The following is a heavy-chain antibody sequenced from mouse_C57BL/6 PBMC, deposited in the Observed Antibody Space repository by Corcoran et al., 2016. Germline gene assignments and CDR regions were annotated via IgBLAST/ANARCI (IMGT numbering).Heavy chain of an antibody. J-gene: IGHJ2*01. CDR3: ARGGIYYYGSSRYYFDY. D-gene: IGHD1-1*01. CDR1: GYTFTSYG. V-gene: IGHV1-81*01. Sequence: QVQLQQSGAELARPGASVKLSCKASGYTFTSYGISWVKQRTGQGLEWIGEIYPRSGNTYYNEKFEGKATLTADKSSSTAYMELRSLTSEDSAVYFCARGGIYYYGSSRYYFDYWGQGTTLTVSS. CDR2: IYPRSGNT.